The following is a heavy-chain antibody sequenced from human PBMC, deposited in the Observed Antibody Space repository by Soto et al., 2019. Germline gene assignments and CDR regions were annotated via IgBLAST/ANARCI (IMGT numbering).Heavy chain of an antibody. D-gene: IGHD2-15*01. J-gene: IGHJ1*01. CDR3: AIFLGYCSGGSCPEYFQH. Sequence: GGSMRLSCAASGFTVSSDYMSWVRQAPGKGLEWVSVIYSGGSTYYADSVKGRFTISRDNSKNTLYLQMNSLRAEDTAVYYCAIFLGYCSGGSCPEYFQHWGQGTLVTVSS. CDR1: GFTVSSDY. V-gene: IGHV3-66*01. CDR2: IYSGGST.